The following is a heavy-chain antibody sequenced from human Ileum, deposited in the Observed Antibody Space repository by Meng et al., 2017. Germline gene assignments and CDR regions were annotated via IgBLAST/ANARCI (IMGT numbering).Heavy chain of an antibody. V-gene: IGHV3-23*01. D-gene: IGHD3-16*01. Sequence: EVQLLESGGGLVQQGGSLRLSCVASGFTFSSYGMNWARQDPGKGLEWVSGITYGGTTFYADSAKGRFTISRDNSKNTVFLQMNSLRADDTAVYYCANWGGLGHWGQGVLVTVSS. CDR1: GFTFSSYG. J-gene: IGHJ4*02. CDR3: ANWGGLGH. CDR2: ITYGGTT.